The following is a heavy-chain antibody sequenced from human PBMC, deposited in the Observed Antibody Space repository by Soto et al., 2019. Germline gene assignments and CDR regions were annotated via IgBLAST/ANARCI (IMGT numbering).Heavy chain of an antibody. J-gene: IGHJ4*02. CDR2: IDYTGNT. D-gene: IGHD1-1*01. CDR3: ERINKRYGTES. CDR1: VGSISISSYY. V-gene: IGHV4-39*01. Sequence: SSTXSLTCTFSVGSISISSYYLCCIRQPPGKGLEWIASIDYTGNTFYNPSLTSRFTISVDTSKNQFSLKVTSVTAADTAVYYCERINKRYGTESWGQGTLV.